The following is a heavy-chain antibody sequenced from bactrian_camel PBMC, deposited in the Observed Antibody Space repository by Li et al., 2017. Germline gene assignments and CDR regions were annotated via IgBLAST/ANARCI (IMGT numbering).Heavy chain of an antibody. V-gene: IGHV3S32*01. CDR1: AFTFRSYC. Sequence: VQLVESGGGSVEPGRSLRLSCTASAFTFRSYCMGWYRQAPGKEREGVASIYSGGGRTYYADSVKGRFTISQDNAKNVLYLQMNSLKPEDSAMYYCAAVEREQMTGVGYCSESGAYNRWGQGTQVTVS. CDR3: AAVEREQMTGVGYCSESGAYNR. CDR2: IYSGGGRT. J-gene: IGHJ4*01. D-gene: IGHD3*01.